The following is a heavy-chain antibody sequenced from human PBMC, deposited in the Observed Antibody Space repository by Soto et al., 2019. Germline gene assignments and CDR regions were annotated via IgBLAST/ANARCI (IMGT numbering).Heavy chain of an antibody. V-gene: IGHV1-58*02. CDR1: GFTFTNSA. D-gene: IGHD1-7*01. CDR3: AAVQGGGTTFHF. J-gene: IGHJ4*02. CDR2: IVVGSGRT. Sequence: GASVKVSCKTSGFTFTNSAIQWVRQARGQRLEWLGWIVVGSGRTDYAQKFQERLTITMDMSTTTAYMELSSLGLEDTAVYYCAAVQGGGTTFHFWGQGTLVTVSS.